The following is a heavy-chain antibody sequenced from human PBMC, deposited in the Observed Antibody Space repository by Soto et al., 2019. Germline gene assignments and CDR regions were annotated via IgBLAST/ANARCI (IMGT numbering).Heavy chain of an antibody. D-gene: IGHD2-15*01. CDR1: GFTFSNYG. J-gene: IGHJ6*02. CDR2: ILYDGSNR. V-gene: IGHV3-30*18. Sequence: PGGSLRLSCAASGFTFSNYGMHWVRQSPGKGLQCVALILYDGSNRYYAESVKGRFTISRDNSKNTLYLQLSSLRAEDTAVYYCGKSRDACSSYFKSDMDVWGQGTSVTVSS. CDR3: GKSRDACSSYFKSDMDV.